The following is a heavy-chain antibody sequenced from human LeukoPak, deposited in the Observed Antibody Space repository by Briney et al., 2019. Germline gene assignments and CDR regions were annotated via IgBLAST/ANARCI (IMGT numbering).Heavy chain of an antibody. CDR2: MNPNSGNT. CDR1: GYTFTSYD. V-gene: IGHV1-8*01. CDR3: ATMMYYYGSGSYYFDY. Sequence: GASVKVSCKASGYTFTSYDINWVRQATGQGLEWMGWMNPNSGNTGYAQKFQDRLTITRNTSISTAYMELSSLRAEDAAVYYCATMMYYYGSGSYYFDYWGQGTLVTVSS. D-gene: IGHD3-10*01. J-gene: IGHJ4*02.